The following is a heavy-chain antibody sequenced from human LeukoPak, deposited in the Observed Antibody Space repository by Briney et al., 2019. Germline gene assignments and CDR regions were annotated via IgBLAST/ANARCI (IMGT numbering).Heavy chain of an antibody. J-gene: IGHJ4*02. V-gene: IGHV4-59*01. CDR1: GGSISSYF. Sequence: PSETLSLTCTVSGGSISSYFWIWIRQPPGKGLEWTGYIYYSGNTNSNPSLKSRVTISVDTSKNQFSLKLSSVTAADTAVYYCARAVGGSGSYHFDYWGQGTLVTVSS. CDR3: ARAVGGSGSYHFDY. D-gene: IGHD3-10*01. CDR2: IYYSGNT.